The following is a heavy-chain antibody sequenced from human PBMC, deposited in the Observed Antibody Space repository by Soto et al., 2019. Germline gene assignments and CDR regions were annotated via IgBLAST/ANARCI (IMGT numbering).Heavy chain of an antibody. Sequence: PSETLSLTCSVDGGSLSGYYWSWIRQSPGKGLEWIGEIHHRGSSDYSPSLKSRVTLSIDASMNHVTLELTSVTAAATAVYYCARSDNRNSLYGVDVWGQGTAVTVSS. CDR3: ARSDNRNSLYGVDV. J-gene: IGHJ6*02. V-gene: IGHV4-34*01. D-gene: IGHD1-1*01. CDR1: GGSLSGYY. CDR2: IHHRGSS.